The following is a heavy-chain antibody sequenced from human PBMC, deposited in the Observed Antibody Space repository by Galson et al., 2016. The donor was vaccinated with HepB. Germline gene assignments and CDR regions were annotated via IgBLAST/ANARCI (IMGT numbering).Heavy chain of an antibody. CDR2: IYYSGST. CDR3: ARGFRGRTYYFDS. V-gene: IGHV4-59*01. Sequence: SETLSLTCTVSGGSISSYFWSWIRQPPGKGLEWIGYIYYSGSTNYNPSLTSRVTIAVDTSKNQFSLKLSPVTAADTAVYYCARGFRGRTYYFDSWGQGTLVTVSS. D-gene: IGHD3-10*01. J-gene: IGHJ4*02. CDR1: GGSISSYF.